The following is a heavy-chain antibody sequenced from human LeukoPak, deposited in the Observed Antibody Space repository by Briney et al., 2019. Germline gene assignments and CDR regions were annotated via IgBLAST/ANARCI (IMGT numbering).Heavy chain of an antibody. CDR2: LASDERKK. D-gene: IGHD1-26*01. V-gene: IGHV3-30*04. CDR1: GFTFSDYP. CDR3: ARAGRSADSGTTYYDYFDY. Sequence: PGGSLGLSCVASGFTFSDYPIHWVRQAPGKGLEWVAVLASDERKKYYADSVKGRLTISRDNSKNSLFLQMSTLRPEDTAVYYCARAGRSADSGTTYYDYFDYWGQGAQVTVSS. J-gene: IGHJ4*02.